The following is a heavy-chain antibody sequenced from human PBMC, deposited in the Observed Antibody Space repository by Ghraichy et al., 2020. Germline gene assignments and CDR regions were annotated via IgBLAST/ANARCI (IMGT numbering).Heavy chain of an antibody. J-gene: IGHJ6*02. CDR2: TYYTGST. V-gene: IGHV4-59*01. CDR3: ARGVSVKYYGMDV. D-gene: IGHD3-16*01. CDR1: GDSLSSDY. Sequence: GVLSLTCTVSGDSLSSDYWSWIRQPPGKGLECIGYTYYTGSTHYNPSLKSRITISVDRSKNQISLRLRSVTAADTGVYYCARGVSVKYYGMDVWGQGTTVAVSS.